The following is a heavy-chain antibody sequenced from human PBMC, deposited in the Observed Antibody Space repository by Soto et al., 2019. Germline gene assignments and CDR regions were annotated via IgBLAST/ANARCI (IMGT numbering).Heavy chain of an antibody. J-gene: IGHJ4*02. CDR1: GFTFSSYG. D-gene: IGHD3-3*01. CDR3: ARALDVYTQAEVFGY. Sequence: GGSLRLSCAASGFTFSSYGMHWVRQAPGKGLEWVAVIWYDGSNKYYADSVKGRFTISRDNSKNTLYLQMNSLRAEDTAVYYCARALDVYTQAEVFGYWGQGTLVTVSS. CDR2: IWYDGSNK. V-gene: IGHV3-33*01.